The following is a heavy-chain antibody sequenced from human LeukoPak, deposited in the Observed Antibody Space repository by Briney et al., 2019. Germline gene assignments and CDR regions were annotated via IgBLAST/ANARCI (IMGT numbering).Heavy chain of an antibody. J-gene: IGHJ4*02. Sequence: PSEALSLTCTVSGGSISSYYWSWIRQPPGKGLEWIGYIYYSGSTNYNPSLKSRVTISVGTSKNQFSLKLSSVTAADTAVYYCARAGYDFWSGYYTPHFDYWGQGTLVTVSS. CDR2: IYYSGST. CDR3: ARAGYDFWSGYYTPHFDY. V-gene: IGHV4-59*01. D-gene: IGHD3-3*01. CDR1: GGSISSYY.